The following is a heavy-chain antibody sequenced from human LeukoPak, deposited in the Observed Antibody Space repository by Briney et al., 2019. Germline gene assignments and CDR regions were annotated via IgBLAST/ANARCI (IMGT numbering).Heavy chain of an antibody. CDR2: IHFSGST. J-gene: IGHJ4*02. CDR1: GGSISSSSYY. D-gene: IGHD4-23*01. CDR3: ARAFYGGNLDY. Sequence: SETLSLTCTVSGGSISSSSYYWGWIRQSPGKGLEWIGYIHFSGSTDYNPSLKSRIAISVDTSENQFSLKVSSATAADTAVYYCARAFYGGNLDYWGQGSLVTVSS. V-gene: IGHV4-39*07.